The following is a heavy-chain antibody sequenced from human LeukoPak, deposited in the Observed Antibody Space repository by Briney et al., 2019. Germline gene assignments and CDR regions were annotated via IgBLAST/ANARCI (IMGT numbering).Heavy chain of an antibody. CDR1: GFTFSSYW. J-gene: IGHJ6*03. D-gene: IGHD2-2*01. CDR2: IKQDGSEK. V-gene: IGHV3-7*01. CDR3: ARVRYCSSTSCYGSYYYCYMDV. Sequence: PGGSLRLSCAASGFTFSSYWMSWVRQAPGKGLEWVANIKQDGSEKYYVDSVKGRFTISRDNAKNSLYLQMNSLRAEDTAVYYCARVRYCSSTSCYGSYYYCYMDVWGKGTTVTISS.